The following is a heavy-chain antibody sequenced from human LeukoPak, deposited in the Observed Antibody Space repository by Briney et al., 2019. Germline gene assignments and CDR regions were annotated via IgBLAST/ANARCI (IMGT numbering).Heavy chain of an antibody. CDR2: INPNSGGT. CDR1: GYTFTGYY. Sequence: ASVKVSCKASGYTFTGYYMHWVRQAPGQGLEWMGWINPNSGGTNYAQKFQGRVTMTRDTSNSTAYMELSRLRSDDTAVYYCARYYDFWSGYFNGMDVWGQGTTVTVSS. CDR3: ARYYDFWSGYFNGMDV. D-gene: IGHD3-3*01. V-gene: IGHV1-2*02. J-gene: IGHJ6*02.